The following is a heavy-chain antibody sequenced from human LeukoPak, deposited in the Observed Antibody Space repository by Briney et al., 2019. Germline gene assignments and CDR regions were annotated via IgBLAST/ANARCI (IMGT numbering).Heavy chain of an antibody. CDR1: GGSFSGYY. CDR3: AGQDTAMAEGAFDI. V-gene: IGHV4-34*01. CDR2: INHSGST. Sequence: SETLSLTCAVYGGSFSGYYWSWIRQPPGKGLEWIGEINHSGSTNYNPSLKSRVTISVDTSKNQFSLKLSSVTAADTAVYYCAGQDTAMAEGAFDIWGQGTLVTVSS. J-gene: IGHJ4*02. D-gene: IGHD5-18*01.